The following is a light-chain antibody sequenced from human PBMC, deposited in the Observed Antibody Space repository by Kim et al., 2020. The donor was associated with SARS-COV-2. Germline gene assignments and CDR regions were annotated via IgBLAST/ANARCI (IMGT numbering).Light chain of an antibody. CDR2: DVT. CDR1: SGDVGRYNY. CDR3: SSYAGRNDLV. V-gene: IGLV2-8*01. Sequence: GQSVDISCTGTSGDVGRYNYVSWYQHHPGKAPKLIIYDVTKRPTGVPDRFSGSKSGNTASLTVSGLQAEDDADYYCSSYAGRNDLVFGGGTQLTVL. J-gene: IGLJ2*01.